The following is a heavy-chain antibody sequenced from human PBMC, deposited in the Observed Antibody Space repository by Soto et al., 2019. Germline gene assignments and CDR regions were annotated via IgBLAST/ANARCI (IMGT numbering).Heavy chain of an antibody. J-gene: IGHJ4*02. CDR1: GYTFTSYD. D-gene: IGHD2-2*02. V-gene: IGHV1-8*01. CDR3: ARAPATAIPIGGYYFDY. CDR2: MNPNSGST. Sequence: ASVKDSCKASGYTFTSYDINWVRQATGQGLEWMGWMNPNSGSTGYAQKLQGRVTMTRNTSISTAYMELSSLRSEDTAVYYCARAPATAIPIGGYYFDYWGQGTLVTVSS.